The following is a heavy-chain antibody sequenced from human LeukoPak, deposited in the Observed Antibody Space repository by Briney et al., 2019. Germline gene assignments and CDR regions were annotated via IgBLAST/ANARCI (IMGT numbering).Heavy chain of an antibody. CDR1: GYTFTNYA. CDR3: AREFSSSWYADAFDI. J-gene: IGHJ3*02. CDR2: INTNTGNP. Sequence: WASVKVSCKASGYTFTNYAMNWVRQAPGQGLEWMGWINTNTGNPTYAQGFTGRFVFSLDTSVSTAYLQISSLKAEDTAVYYCAREFSSSWYADAFDIWGQGTMVTVSS. V-gene: IGHV7-4-1*02. D-gene: IGHD6-13*01.